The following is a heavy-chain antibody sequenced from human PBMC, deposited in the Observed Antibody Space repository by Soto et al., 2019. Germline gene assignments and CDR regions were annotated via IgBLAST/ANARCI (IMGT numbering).Heavy chain of an antibody. D-gene: IGHD3-9*01. CDR1: GFTFSSYA. CDR3: AREGTPWDILTGYPPSRDAFDI. Sequence: QVQLVESGGGVVQPGRSLRLSCAASGFTFSSYAMHWVRQAPGKGLEWVAVISYDGSNKYYADSVKGRFTISRDNSKNTLYLQMNSLRAEDTAVYYCAREGTPWDILTGYPPSRDAFDIWGQGTMVTVSS. CDR2: ISYDGSNK. J-gene: IGHJ3*02. V-gene: IGHV3-30-3*01.